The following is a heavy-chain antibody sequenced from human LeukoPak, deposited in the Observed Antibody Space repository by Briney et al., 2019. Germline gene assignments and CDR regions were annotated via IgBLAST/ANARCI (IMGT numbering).Heavy chain of an antibody. V-gene: IGHV1-8*01. CDR1: GYTFTSYD. Sequence: ASVKVSCKASGYTFTSYDINWVRQATGQGLEWMGWMNPNSGNTGYAQKFQGRVTMTRNTSISTAYMELSSLRSEETAVYYCARAGYCSGGSCYSFYYYYYYGMDVWGQGTTVTVSS. CDR2: MNPNSGNT. D-gene: IGHD2-15*01. CDR3: ARAGYCSGGSCYSFYYYYYYGMDV. J-gene: IGHJ6*02.